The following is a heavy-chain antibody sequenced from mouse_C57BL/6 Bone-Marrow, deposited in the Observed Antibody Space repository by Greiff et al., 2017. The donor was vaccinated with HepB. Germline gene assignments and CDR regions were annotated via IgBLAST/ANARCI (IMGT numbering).Heavy chain of an antibody. CDR2: IYPRSGNT. D-gene: IGHD1-1*01. J-gene: IGHJ4*01. Sequence: VQVVESGAELARPGASVKLSCKASGYTFTSYGISWVKQRTGQGLEWIGEIYPRSGNTYYTEKFKGKATLTADKSSSTAYMELRSLTSEDSAVYFCALSSSYAMDYWGQGTSVTVSS. CDR3: ALSSSYAMDY. CDR1: GYTFTSYG. V-gene: IGHV1-81*01.